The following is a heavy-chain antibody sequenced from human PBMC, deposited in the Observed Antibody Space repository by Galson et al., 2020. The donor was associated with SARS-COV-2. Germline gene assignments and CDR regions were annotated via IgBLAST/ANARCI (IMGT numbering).Heavy chain of an antibody. D-gene: IGHD3-16*02. V-gene: IGHV1-18*01. CDR2: ISDYNGNT. CDR1: GYTFTSYG. J-gene: IGHJ4*02. Sequence: ASVTVSCKASGYTFTSYGISWVRQAPGQGLEWMGWISDYNGNTNYAQKLQGRVTMTTDTSTRTASMELRSLRSDDTAVYYCARSGLYDYVWGSYRHAYIDYWGQGTLVTVSA. CDR3: ARSGLYDYVWGSYRHAYIDY.